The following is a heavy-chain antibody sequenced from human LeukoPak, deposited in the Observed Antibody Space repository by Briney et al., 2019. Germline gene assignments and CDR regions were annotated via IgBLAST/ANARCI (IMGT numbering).Heavy chain of an antibody. Sequence: PSETLSLTCIVSGGSISTNTYYWGWIRLPPGKGLEWIGEIHHRGTTYYNPSLRSRLTISVDTSKNQFSLRLNSVTAADTAVYYCARVTYNGYQHFDYWGQGNLVTVS. CDR3: ARVTYNGYQHFDY. J-gene: IGHJ4*02. CDR2: IHHRGTT. V-gene: IGHV4-39*07. D-gene: IGHD3-10*01. CDR1: GGSISTNTYY.